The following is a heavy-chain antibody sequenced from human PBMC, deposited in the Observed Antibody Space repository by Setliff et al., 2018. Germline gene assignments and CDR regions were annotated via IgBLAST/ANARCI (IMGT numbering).Heavy chain of an antibody. CDR1: GGSISSGGFY. V-gene: IGHV4-61*09. J-gene: IGHJ4*02. Sequence: SETLFLTCSVSGGSISSGGFYWSWIRQSAGRGLEWIGHFHTGGATDYNLSLKSRVTISLDSSKNQFSLRLSSVTAAGAAVYFCARESATIGEFPLYYFDKWGQGIPVTVSS. D-gene: IGHD3-10*01. CDR2: FHTGGAT. CDR3: ARESATIGEFPLYYFDK.